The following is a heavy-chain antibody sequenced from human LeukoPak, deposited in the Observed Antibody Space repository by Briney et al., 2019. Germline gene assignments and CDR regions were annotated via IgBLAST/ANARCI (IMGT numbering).Heavy chain of an antibody. Sequence: GESLQISRKGSGYSFTNYWIGWVRRMPGKGLEWMGIIYPGDSDTKYSPSFQGQVTISADKSINTVYLQWSSLKASDTAIYYCARLAYCGGDCYRTTRGYFQHWGQGTLVTVSS. CDR3: ARLAYCGGDCYRTTRGYFQH. J-gene: IGHJ1*01. CDR1: GYSFTNYW. V-gene: IGHV5-51*01. D-gene: IGHD2-21*02. CDR2: IYPGDSDT.